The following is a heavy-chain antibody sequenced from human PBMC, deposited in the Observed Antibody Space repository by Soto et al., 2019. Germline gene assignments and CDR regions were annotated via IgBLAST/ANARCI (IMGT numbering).Heavy chain of an antibody. V-gene: IGHV2-70*01. J-gene: IGHJ6*02. Sequence: SGPTLVNPTQTRTLTCTFSGFSLSTSGMCVSWIRQPPGKALEWLALIDWDDDKYYSTSLKTRLTISKDTSKNQVVLTMANMDPVDTATYYCARIRRSTLRTYYYYGMDVWGQGTTVTVSS. CDR2: IDWDDDK. D-gene: IGHD4-17*01. CDR1: GFSLSTSGMC. CDR3: ARIRRSTLRTYYYYGMDV.